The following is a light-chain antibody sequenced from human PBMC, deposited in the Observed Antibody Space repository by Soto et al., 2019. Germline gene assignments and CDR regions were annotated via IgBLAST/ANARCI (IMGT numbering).Light chain of an antibody. CDR3: QQYYTTPWT. CDR1: QSVLYSSSNKNY. J-gene: IGKJ1*01. V-gene: IGKV4-1*01. CDR2: WAS. Sequence: DIVMTQSPDSLAVSLGERATINCKSSQSVLYSSSNKNYLAWFQQKPGQPPKLLIYWASTRESGVPDRFSGSGSGTDFTLTISSLRAEDVAVYYCQQYYTTPWTFGQGTKVEIK.